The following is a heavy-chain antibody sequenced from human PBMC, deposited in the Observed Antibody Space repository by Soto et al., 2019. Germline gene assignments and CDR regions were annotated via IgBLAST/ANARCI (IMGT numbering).Heavy chain of an antibody. J-gene: IGHJ5*02. CDR3: ARQKDSSSSFSVWFDP. V-gene: IGHV5-51*01. CDR1: GYSFTSYW. CDR2: IYPGDSDT. Sequence: GESLKISCKGSGYSFTSYWIGWVRQMPGKGLEWMGIIYPGDSDTRYSPAFQGQVTIPADKSISTAYLQWSSLKASDTAMYYCARQKDSSSSFSVWFDPWGQGTLVTVSS. D-gene: IGHD6-6*01.